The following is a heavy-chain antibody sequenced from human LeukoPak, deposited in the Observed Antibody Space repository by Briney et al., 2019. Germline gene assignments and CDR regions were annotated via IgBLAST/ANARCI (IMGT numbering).Heavy chain of an antibody. Sequence: PGGSLRLSCTASGFTFSSYGMHWVRRAPGKGLEWVSYISSGSSTTYYADSVKGRFTISRDNAENSLYLQMNSLRAEDTAVYYCASEEGRYYGMGVWGQGTTVTVSS. V-gene: IGHV3-48*01. CDR2: ISSGSSTT. J-gene: IGHJ6*02. CDR3: ASEEGRYYGMGV. CDR1: GFTFSSYG.